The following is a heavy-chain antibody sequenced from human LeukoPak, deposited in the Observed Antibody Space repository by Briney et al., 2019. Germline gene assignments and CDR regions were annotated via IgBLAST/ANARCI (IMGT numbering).Heavy chain of an antibody. J-gene: IGHJ4*02. D-gene: IGHD2-2*02. V-gene: IGHV3-48*03. Sequence: PGGSLRLSCAASGFTFSSYEMNWVRQAPGKELEWVSYISSSGSTIYYADSVKGRFTISRDNAKNSLYLQMNSLRAEDTAVYYCARDALGDFTLVYGGRTYYYFDYWGQGTLVTVSS. CDR1: GFTFSSYE. CDR3: ARDALGDFTLVYGGRTYYYFDY. CDR2: ISSSGSTI.